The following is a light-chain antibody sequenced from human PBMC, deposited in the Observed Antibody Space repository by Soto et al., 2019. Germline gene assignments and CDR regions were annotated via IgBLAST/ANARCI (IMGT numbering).Light chain of an antibody. CDR3: QQCNSFPLT. CDR2: KAS. CDR1: HSISRW. J-gene: IGKJ4*01. Sequence: DIQMTHSPSTLSASVGDRVTITCRASHSISRWLAWYQQKPGKVPNLLIYKASSLESGVPSRSSGSGSGTEFTLTISSLQPDDFATYYCQQCNSFPLTVGGGTKVDIX. V-gene: IGKV1-5*03.